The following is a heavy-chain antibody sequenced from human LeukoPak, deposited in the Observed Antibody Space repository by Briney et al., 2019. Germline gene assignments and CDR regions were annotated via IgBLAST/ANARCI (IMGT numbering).Heavy chain of an antibody. CDR1: GGSISSSSYY. CDR3: ARGVFPLGYFDL. D-gene: IGHD2-8*01. J-gene: IGHJ2*01. CDR2: IYYSGST. Sequence: PSETLSLTCTVSGGSISSSSYYWSWIRQPPGKGLEWIGYIYYSGSTYYNPSLKSRVTISVDTSKNQFSLKLSSVTAADTAVYYCARGVFPLGYFDLWGRGTLVTVSS. V-gene: IGHV4-30-4*08.